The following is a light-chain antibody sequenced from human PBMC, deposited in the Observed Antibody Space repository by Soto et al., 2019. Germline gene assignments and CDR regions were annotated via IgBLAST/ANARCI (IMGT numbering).Light chain of an antibody. V-gene: IGKV1-17*01. CDR1: QGIRND. J-gene: IGKJ1*01. CDR3: QQYGSSPPT. Sequence: IQMTQSPSSLSASVGDRVTITCRASQGIRNDLGWYQQRPGKAPKLLIYATSNLQSGVPSRFSGSGSGTDFTLTISRLEPEDFAVYYCQQYGSSPPTFGQGTKVEIK. CDR2: ATS.